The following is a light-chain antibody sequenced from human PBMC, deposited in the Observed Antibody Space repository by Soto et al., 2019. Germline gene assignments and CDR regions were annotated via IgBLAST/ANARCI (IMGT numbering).Light chain of an antibody. CDR3: QQYNNWPRT. CDR1: QTVSRH. V-gene: IGKV3-15*01. Sequence: EIVMTQSPGTLSVSPGERATLSCRASQTVSRHLAWYQQEPGQAPRLLIFGASTRATGIPARFNGSGSGTEFTLTISSLQSEDFAVYYCQQYNNWPRTFGQGTKVDIK. J-gene: IGKJ1*01. CDR2: GAS.